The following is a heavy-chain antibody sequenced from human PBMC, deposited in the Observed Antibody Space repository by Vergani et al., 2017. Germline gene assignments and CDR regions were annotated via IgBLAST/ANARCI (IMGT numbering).Heavy chain of an antibody. CDR1: GGSISSGGYY. CDR3: AAWVVAATSEYFQH. CDR2: IYHSGST. V-gene: IGHV4-61*08. Sequence: QVQLQESGPGLVKPSQTLSLTCTVSGGSISSGGYYWSWIRQPPGKGLEWIGEIYHSGSTNYNPSLKSPVTISVDKSKNQFSLKLSSVTAADTAVYYCAAWVVAATSEYFQHWGQGTLVTVSS. D-gene: IGHD2-15*01. J-gene: IGHJ1*01.